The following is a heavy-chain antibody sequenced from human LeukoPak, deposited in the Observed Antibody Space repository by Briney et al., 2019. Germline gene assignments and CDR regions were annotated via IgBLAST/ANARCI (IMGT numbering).Heavy chain of an antibody. V-gene: IGHV3-33*08. Sequence: GGSLRLSCAASGFTFSSYAMSWVRQAPGKGLEWVAVLSYDESREYYGDSVKGRFTISRDNTENTLFLQMNSLRVEDTAVYFCARESRPRGGFTADAFEVWGQGTRVSVSS. CDR2: LSYDESRE. J-gene: IGHJ3*01. CDR3: ARESRPRGGFTADAFEV. D-gene: IGHD3-10*01. CDR1: GFTFSSYA.